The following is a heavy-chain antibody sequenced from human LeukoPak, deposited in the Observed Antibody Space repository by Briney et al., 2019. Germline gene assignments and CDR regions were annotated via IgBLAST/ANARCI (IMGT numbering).Heavy chain of an antibody. Sequence: PGMSVRLSCAASGFTFSSYGIHWVRQAPGKGLEWVAVIYHYGSNKYYADSVKGRFTISRDNSKNTLYLQMNSLRAEDTAVYYCAKDLYRIVGVTRDSFDIWGQGTMVTVS. V-gene: IGHV3-30*18. CDR2: IYHYGSNK. D-gene: IGHD1-26*01. CDR3: AKDLYRIVGVTRDSFDI. CDR1: GFTFSSYG. J-gene: IGHJ3*02.